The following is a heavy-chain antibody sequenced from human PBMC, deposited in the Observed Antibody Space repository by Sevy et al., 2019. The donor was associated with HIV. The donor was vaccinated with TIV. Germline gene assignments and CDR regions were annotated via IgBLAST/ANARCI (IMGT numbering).Heavy chain of an antibody. CDR1: GFTFSSYE. D-gene: IGHD2-2*01. V-gene: IGHV3-48*03. Sequence: GGSLRLSCAASGFTFSSYEMNWVRQAPGKGLEWVSYISSSGSTIYYADPVKGRFTNSRDNAKNSLYLQMNSLRAEDTAVYYCARTAGNSVVVLDYWGQGTLVTVSS. CDR2: ISSSGSTI. CDR3: ARTAGNSVVVLDY. J-gene: IGHJ4*02.